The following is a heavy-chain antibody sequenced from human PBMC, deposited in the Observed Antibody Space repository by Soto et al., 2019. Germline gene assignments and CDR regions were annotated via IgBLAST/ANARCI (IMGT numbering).Heavy chain of an antibody. Sequence: LSLTCTVSGGSISSYYWSWIRQPPGKGLEWIGYIYYSGSTNYNPSLKSRVTISVDTSKNQFSLKLSSVTAADTAVYYCARHPDYDILTGFDYWGQGTLVTLSS. D-gene: IGHD3-9*01. J-gene: IGHJ4*02. CDR3: ARHPDYDILTGFDY. CDR2: IYYSGST. V-gene: IGHV4-59*08. CDR1: GGSISSYY.